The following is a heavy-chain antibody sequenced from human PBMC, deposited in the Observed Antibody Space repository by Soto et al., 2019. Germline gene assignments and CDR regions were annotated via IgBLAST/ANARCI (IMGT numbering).Heavy chain of an antibody. CDR1: GGSISSSSYY. CDR2: IYYSGST. D-gene: IGHD3-3*01. J-gene: IGHJ4*02. V-gene: IGHV4-39*01. CDR3: ARQVVGDFWSGYLRYFDD. Sequence: SETLSLTCTVSGGSISSSSYYWGWIRQPPGKGLEWIGSIYYSGSTYYNPSLKSRVTISVDTSKNQFSLKLSSVTAADTAVYYCARQVVGDFWSGYLRYFDDSGQGTRVTVSS.